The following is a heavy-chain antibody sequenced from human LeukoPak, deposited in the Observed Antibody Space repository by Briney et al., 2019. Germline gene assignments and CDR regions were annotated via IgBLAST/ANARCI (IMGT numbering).Heavy chain of an antibody. V-gene: IGHV3-23*01. CDR2: ISGGGGST. D-gene: IGHD2-15*01. J-gene: IGHJ4*02. CDR3: AKDCSGGSCYLSFDY. CDR1: GFTFSSYG. Sequence: GGSLRLSCAASGFTFSSYGMSWVRQAPGKGLEWVSAISGGGGSTYYADSVKGRFTISRDNSKNTLYLQMNSLRAEDTAVYYCAKDCSGGSCYLSFDYWGQGTLVTVSS.